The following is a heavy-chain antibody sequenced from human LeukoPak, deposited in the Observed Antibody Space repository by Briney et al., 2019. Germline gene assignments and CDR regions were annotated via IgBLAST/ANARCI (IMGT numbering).Heavy chain of an antibody. Sequence: PGGSLRLSCAASGFTFSSYAMSWVRQAPGKGLEWVSAISGSGGSTYYADSVKGRFTISRVNSKNTLYLQMNSLRAEDTAVYYCAKDTSDGSGSYKDYWGQGTLVTVSS. J-gene: IGHJ4*02. V-gene: IGHV3-23*01. D-gene: IGHD3-10*01. CDR2: ISGSGGST. CDR3: AKDTSDGSGSYKDY. CDR1: GFTFSSYA.